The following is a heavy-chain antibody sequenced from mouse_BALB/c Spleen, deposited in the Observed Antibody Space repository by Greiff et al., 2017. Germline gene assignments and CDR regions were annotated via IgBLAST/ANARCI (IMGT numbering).Heavy chain of an antibody. V-gene: IGHV1-14*01. J-gene: IGHJ4*01. CDR2: INPYNDGT. Sequence: LVESGPELVKPGASVKMSCKASGYTFTSYVMHWVKQKPGQGLEWIGYINPYNDGTKYNEKFKGKATLTSDKSSSTAYMELSSLTSEDSAVYYCARLFLYYYGRVYAMDYWGQGTSVTVSS. CDR1: GYTFTSYV. CDR3: ARLFLYYYGRVYAMDY. D-gene: IGHD1-1*01.